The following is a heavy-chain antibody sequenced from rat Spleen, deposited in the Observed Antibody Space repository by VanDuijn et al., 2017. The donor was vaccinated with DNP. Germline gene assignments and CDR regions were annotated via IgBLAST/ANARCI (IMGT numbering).Heavy chain of an antibody. D-gene: IGHD4-1*01. Sequence: QVHLQESGPGLVQPSQTLSLTCTVSGFSLISYHVHWVRQTPGKGLEWMGVMWTDGDTSYNSVLKSRLSINRDTSRSQVFLKMNSLQTEDTATYYCARGYNNYGFAYWGQGTLVTVSS. J-gene: IGHJ3*01. CDR1: GFSLISYH. V-gene: IGHV2-32*01. CDR2: MWTDGDT. CDR3: ARGYNNYGFAY.